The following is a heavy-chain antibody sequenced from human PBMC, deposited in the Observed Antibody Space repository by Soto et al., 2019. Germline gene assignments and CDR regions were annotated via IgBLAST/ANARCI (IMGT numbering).Heavy chain of an antibody. D-gene: IGHD2-8*01. CDR3: ARDLFGPFGGCTLSNWFDP. CDR2: ISAYNGNT. V-gene: IGHV1-18*01. J-gene: IGHJ5*02. CDR1: GYTFTSYG. Sequence: ASVKVSCKASGYTFTSYGISWVRQAPGQGLEWMGWISAYNGNTNYAQKLQGRVTMTTDTSTSTAYMELRSLRSDDTAVYYCARDLFGPFGGCTLSNWFDPWGQGTLVTVSS.